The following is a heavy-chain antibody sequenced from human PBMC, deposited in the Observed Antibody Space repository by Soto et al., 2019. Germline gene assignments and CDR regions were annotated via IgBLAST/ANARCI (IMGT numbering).Heavy chain of an antibody. V-gene: IGHV1-18*01. Sequence: ASVKVSCKASGYTFTSYGISWVRQAPGQGLEWMGWISAYNGNTNYAQKLQGRVTMTTDTSTSTAYMELRSLRSDDTAVYYCARDQGRCSGGSCYAPQYWGQGTLVTVSS. CDR2: ISAYNGNT. J-gene: IGHJ4*02. D-gene: IGHD2-15*01. CDR3: ARDQGRCSGGSCYAPQY. CDR1: GYTFTSYG.